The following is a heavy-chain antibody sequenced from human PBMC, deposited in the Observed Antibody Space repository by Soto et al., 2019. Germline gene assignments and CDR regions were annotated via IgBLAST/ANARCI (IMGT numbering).Heavy chain of an antibody. CDR3: AKDGLSYSSSSSWFDP. D-gene: IGHD6-6*01. Sequence: GGSLRLSCAASGFTFSSYAMSWVRQAPGKGLEWVSAISGSGGSTYYADSVKGRFTISRDNSKNTLYLQMNSLRAEDTAVYYCAKDGLSYSSSSSWFDPWGQGTLVTVSS. J-gene: IGHJ5*02. V-gene: IGHV3-23*01. CDR2: ISGSGGST. CDR1: GFTFSSYA.